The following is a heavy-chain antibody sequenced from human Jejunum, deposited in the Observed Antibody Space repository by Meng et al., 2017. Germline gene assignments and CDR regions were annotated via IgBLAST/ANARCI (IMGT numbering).Heavy chain of an antibody. CDR3: ASRAESGGYFDS. Sequence: GGSLRLSCAASGFIFRNFWMHWVRQVPGKGPVWVSRINSDETSTNYADSVRGRFTISRDNAKNTLYLQMTSLRADDSAIYYCASRAESGGYFDSWGQGTLVTVSS. D-gene: IGHD2-8*02. J-gene: IGHJ4*02. V-gene: IGHV3-74*01. CDR1: GFIFRNFW. CDR2: INSDETST.